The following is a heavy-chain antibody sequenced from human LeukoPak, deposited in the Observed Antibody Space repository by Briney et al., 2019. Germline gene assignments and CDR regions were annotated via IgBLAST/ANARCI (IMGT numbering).Heavy chain of an antibody. V-gene: IGHV1-69*13. CDR3: ARGSGETGGYYYVY. Sequence: GASVKVSCKASGGTFSSYAISWVRQAPGQRLEWMGGIIPIFGTANYAQKFQGRVTITADESTRTAYMELRTLRSEDTAIYYCARGSGETGGYYYVYWGRGTPVTVSS. CDR1: GGTFSSYA. CDR2: IIPIFGTA. J-gene: IGHJ4*02. D-gene: IGHD2-8*02.